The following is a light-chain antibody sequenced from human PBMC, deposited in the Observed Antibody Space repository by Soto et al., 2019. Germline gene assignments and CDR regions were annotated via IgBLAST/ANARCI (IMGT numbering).Light chain of an antibody. CDR2: GNS. V-gene: IGLV1-40*01. Sequence: HSVLTQPPSVSGAPGQRVTISCSRSSSNIGAGYDVNWYRQLPGTAPKLLIYGNSDRPSGVPDRFSGSKSGTSASLAITGLQAEDEADYFCQSYDRSLRTYVFGTGNKVTVL. J-gene: IGLJ1*01. CDR3: QSYDRSLRTYV. CDR1: SSNIGAGYD.